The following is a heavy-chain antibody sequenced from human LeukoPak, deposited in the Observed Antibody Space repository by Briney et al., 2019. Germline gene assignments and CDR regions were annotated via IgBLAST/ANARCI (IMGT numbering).Heavy chain of an antibody. D-gene: IGHD4-17*01. CDR3: ASSSYGDYEVYFDF. J-gene: IGHJ4*02. CDR1: GGSFSGYY. Sequence: PSETLSLTCAVYGGSFSGYYWSWIRQPPGKGLEWISYIISSGSTIYYADSVKGRFTISRDNAKNSLYLQMNSLRAEDTAVYYCASSSYGDYEVYFDFWGQGTLVTVSS. V-gene: IGHV3-11*04. CDR2: IISSGSTI.